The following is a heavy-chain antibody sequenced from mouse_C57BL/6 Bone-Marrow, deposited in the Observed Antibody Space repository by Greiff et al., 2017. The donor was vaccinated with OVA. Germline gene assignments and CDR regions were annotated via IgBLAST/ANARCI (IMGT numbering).Heavy chain of an antibody. CDR2: IDPANGTT. D-gene: IGHD1-1*01. J-gene: IGHJ1*03. CDR1: GFNIKNTY. CDR3: ARGDYGSSYGYWDFDV. Sequence: VQLQQSVAELVRPGASVKLSCTASGFNIKNTYMHWVKQRPEQGLEWIGRIDPANGTTKYAPKFQGKATITADTSSNTAYLQLSSLTSEDTAIYYCARGDYGSSYGYWDFDVWGTGTTVTVSS. V-gene: IGHV14-3*01.